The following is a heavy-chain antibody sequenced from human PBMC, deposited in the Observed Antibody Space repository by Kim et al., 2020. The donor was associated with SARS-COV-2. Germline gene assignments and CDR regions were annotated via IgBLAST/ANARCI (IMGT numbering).Heavy chain of an antibody. J-gene: IGHJ6*02. CDR2: INHSGST. CDR1: GGSFSGYY. V-gene: IGHV4-34*01. D-gene: IGHD6-19*01. CDR3: ARVGAVAGRYGMDV. Sequence: SETLSLTCAVYGGSFSGYYWSWIRQPPGKGLEWIGEINHSGSTNYNPSLKSRVTISVDTSKNQFSLKLSSVTAADTAVYYCARVGAVAGRYGMDVWGQGTTVTVSS.